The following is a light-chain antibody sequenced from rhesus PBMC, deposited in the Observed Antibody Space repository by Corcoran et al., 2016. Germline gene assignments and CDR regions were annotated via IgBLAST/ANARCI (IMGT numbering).Light chain of an antibody. J-gene: IGKJ3*01. CDR3: LQYDKRPFT. CDR1: QDISRW. V-gene: IGKV1-21*01. CDR2: KAS. Sequence: DIQMTQSPSSLSASVGDKVTITCRASQDISRWLAWYQQKKGRAPKLLSYKASNLQSGVPSRFSGSGTGTDLTRTIRSLQPEDFASYYCLQYDKRPFTFGPGTKLEIK.